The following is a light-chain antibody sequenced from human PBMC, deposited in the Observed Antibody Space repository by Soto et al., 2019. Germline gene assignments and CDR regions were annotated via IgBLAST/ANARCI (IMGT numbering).Light chain of an antibody. CDR2: EVS. V-gene: IGLV2-8*01. CDR3: SSYAGSNNLNV. Sequence: QSALTQPPSASGSPGQSVTISWTGTSSDVGGYKYVSWYQQHPGKAPKLMIYEVSQRPSGVPDRFSGSKSGNTASLTVSGLQAEDEADYYCSSYAGSNNLNVFGGGTKLTVL. CDR1: SSDVGGYKY. J-gene: IGLJ2*01.